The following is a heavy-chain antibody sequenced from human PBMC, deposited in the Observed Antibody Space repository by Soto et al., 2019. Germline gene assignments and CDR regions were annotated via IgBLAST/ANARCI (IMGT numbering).Heavy chain of an antibody. D-gene: IGHD2-15*01. CDR1: GGSFSGYY. V-gene: IGHV4-34*01. Sequence: PSETLSLTCAVYGGSFSGYYWSWIRQPPGKGLEWIGEINHSGSTNYNPSLKSRVTISVDTSKNQFSLKLSSVTAADTAVYYCARRGDLVVVADYFDYWGQGTLVTSPQ. J-gene: IGHJ4*02. CDR2: INHSGST. CDR3: ARRGDLVVVADYFDY.